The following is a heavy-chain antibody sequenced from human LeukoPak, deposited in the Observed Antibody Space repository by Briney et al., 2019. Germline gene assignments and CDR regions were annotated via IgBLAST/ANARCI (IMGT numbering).Heavy chain of an antibody. CDR1: GGAIISYY. Sequence: SEALSLTCSVSGGAIISYYWSWIRQPAGKGPEWIGRIYPTGNTDYNPSLKTRVTMSTDLSKKQFSLRLRSVTAADTAVYYCARLKFYDSTGYSPGYYMDVWGKGTAVTVSS. CDR2: IYPTGNT. CDR3: ARLKFYDSTGYSPGYYMDV. J-gene: IGHJ6*03. V-gene: IGHV4-4*07. D-gene: IGHD3-22*01.